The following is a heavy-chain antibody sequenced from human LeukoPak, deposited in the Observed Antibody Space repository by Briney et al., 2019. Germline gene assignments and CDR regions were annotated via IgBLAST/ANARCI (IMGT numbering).Heavy chain of an antibody. J-gene: IGHJ4*02. D-gene: IGHD6-13*01. CDR1: GYTFTCYG. V-gene: IGHV1-18*03. CDR3: ARTVPAASLFDY. Sequence: ASVKVSCKASGYTFTCYGISWVRQAPGQGLEWMEWISAYNGNTNYAQKLQGRVTMTTDTSTSTAYMELRSLRSDDMAVYYCARTVPAASLFDYWGQGTLVTVSS. CDR2: ISAYNGNT.